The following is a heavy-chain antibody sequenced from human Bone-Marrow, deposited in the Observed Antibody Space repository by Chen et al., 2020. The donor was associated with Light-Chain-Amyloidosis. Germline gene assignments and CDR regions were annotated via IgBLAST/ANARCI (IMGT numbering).Heavy chain of an antibody. CDR3: ARDRPILRFLEWLSPNGMDV. D-gene: IGHD3-3*01. CDR2: INHSGST. V-gene: IGHV4-34*01. CDR1: GGSFSGYY. Sequence: QVQLQQWGAGLLKPSETLSPTCAVYGGSFSGYYWSWTRQPPGKGLEWIGEINHSGSTNYNPSLKSRVTISVDTSKNQFSLKLSSVTAADTAVYYCARDRPILRFLEWLSPNGMDVWGQGTTVTVSS. J-gene: IGHJ6*02.